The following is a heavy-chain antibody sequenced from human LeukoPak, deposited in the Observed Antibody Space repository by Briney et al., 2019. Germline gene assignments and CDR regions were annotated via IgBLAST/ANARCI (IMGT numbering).Heavy chain of an antibody. CDR1: GFTFSSYA. CDR3: AKAYYDSSGYYYPFDY. V-gene: IGHV3-23*01. J-gene: IGHJ4*02. CDR2: ISGSGGST. Sequence: PGGSLRLSCAASGFTFSSYAVSWVRQAPGKGLEWVSAISGSGGSTYYADSVKGRFTISRDNSKNTLYLQMNSLRAEDTAVYYCAKAYYDSSGYYYPFDYWGQGTLVTVSS. D-gene: IGHD3-22*01.